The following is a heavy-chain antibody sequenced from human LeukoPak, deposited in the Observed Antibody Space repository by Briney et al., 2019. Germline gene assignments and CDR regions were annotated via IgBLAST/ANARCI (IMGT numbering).Heavy chain of an antibody. J-gene: IGHJ3*02. Sequence: GSPRLSCAASGFTFSSYSMNWVRQAPGKGLEWVSSISSSSSYIYYADSVKGRFTISRDNAKNSLYLQMNSLRAEDTAVYYCASLMAVPAAMGAFDIWGQGTMVTVSS. V-gene: IGHV3-21*01. CDR2: ISSSSSYI. D-gene: IGHD2-2*01. CDR3: ASLMAVPAAMGAFDI. CDR1: GFTFSSYS.